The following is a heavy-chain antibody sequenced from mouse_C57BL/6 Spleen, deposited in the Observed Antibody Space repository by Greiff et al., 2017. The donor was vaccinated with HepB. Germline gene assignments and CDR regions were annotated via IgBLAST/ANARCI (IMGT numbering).Heavy chain of an antibody. CDR2: IDPETGGT. Sequence: VQLQQSGAELVRPGASVTLSCKASGYTFTDYEMHWVKQTPVHGLEWIGAIDPETGGTAYNQKFKGKAILTADKSSSTAYMELRSLTSEDSAVYYCTRSAQGTGAMDYWGQGTSVTVAS. J-gene: IGHJ4*01. V-gene: IGHV1-15*01. CDR3: TRSAQGTGAMDY. CDR1: GYTFTDYE. D-gene: IGHD3-2*02.